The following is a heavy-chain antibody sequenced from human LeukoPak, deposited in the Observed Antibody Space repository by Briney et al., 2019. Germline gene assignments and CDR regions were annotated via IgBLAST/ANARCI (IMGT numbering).Heavy chain of an antibody. V-gene: IGHV3-30-3*01. Sequence: PGGSLRLSCAATGFTFSSYAMHWVRQAPGKGLEWVAVISYDGSNKYYADSVKGRFTISRDNSKNTLYLQMNSLRAEDTAVYYCARVALLWFGELLGGPYYFDFWGQGTLVTVSS. CDR1: GFTFSSYA. CDR3: ARVALLWFGELLGGPYYFDF. J-gene: IGHJ4*02. CDR2: ISYDGSNK. D-gene: IGHD3-10*01.